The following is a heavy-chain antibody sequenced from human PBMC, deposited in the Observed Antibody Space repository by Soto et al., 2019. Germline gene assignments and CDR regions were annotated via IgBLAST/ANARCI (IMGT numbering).Heavy chain of an antibody. V-gene: IGHV3-23*01. CDR3: TKVADPYDFWSGYRNLDY. D-gene: IGHD3-3*01. CDR2: ISGSGGST. CDR1: GFTFSSYA. Sequence: GGSLRLSCAASGFTFSSYAMSWVRQAPGKGLEWVSAISGSGGSTYYADSVKGRFTISRDNSKNTLYLQMNSLRAEDTAVYYCTKVADPYDFWSGYRNLDYWGQGTLVTVSS. J-gene: IGHJ4*02.